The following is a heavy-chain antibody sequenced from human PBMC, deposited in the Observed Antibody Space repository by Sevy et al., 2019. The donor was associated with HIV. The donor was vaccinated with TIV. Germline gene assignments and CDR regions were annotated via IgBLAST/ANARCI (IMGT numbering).Heavy chain of an antibody. J-gene: IGHJ4*02. V-gene: IGHV3-48*03. CDR2: ISSSGSTI. CDR3: ARVTGYGGNSDY. CDR1: GFTFSSYE. Sequence: GGSLRLSCAVSGFTFSSYEMNWVRQAPGKGLEWVSYISSSGSTIYYADSVKGRFTISRDNAKNSLYLQMNSLRAEDTAVYYCARVTGYGGNSDYWGQGTLVTVSS. D-gene: IGHD2-21*02.